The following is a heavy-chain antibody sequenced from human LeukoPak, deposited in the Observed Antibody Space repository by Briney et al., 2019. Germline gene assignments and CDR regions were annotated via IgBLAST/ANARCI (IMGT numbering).Heavy chain of an antibody. Sequence: SGTLSLTCAVSGGSISSRNWWSWVRQPPGKGLEWIGEIYHSGSTNYNPSLKTRVTISVDKSKNQFSLKLSSVTAADTAVYYCANSIDFDYGDYYFDYWGQGALVTISS. V-gene: IGHV4-4*02. CDR2: IYHSGST. CDR1: GGSISSRNW. J-gene: IGHJ4*02. D-gene: IGHD4-17*01. CDR3: ANSIDFDYGDYYFDY.